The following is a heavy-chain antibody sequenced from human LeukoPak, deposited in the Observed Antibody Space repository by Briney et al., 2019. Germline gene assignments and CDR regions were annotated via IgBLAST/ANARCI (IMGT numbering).Heavy chain of an antibody. V-gene: IGHV3-30*04. J-gene: IGHJ4*02. CDR3: ARVSETVDSDY. Sequence: GGSLRLSCAASGFTFSTYAIHWVRQAPGKGLEWVAVISYDGINKYYADSVKGRFTISRDNAKNSLYLQMNSLRAEDTAVYYCARVSETVDSDYWGQGTLVTVSS. CDR1: GFTFSTYA. D-gene: IGHD4-23*01. CDR2: ISYDGINK.